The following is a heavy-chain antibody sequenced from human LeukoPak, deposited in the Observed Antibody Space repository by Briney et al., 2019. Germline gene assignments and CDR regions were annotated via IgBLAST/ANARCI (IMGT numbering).Heavy chain of an antibody. J-gene: IGHJ4*02. V-gene: IGHV3-21*01. CDR2: ISSSSSYI. Sequence: GGSLRLSCAASGFTFSSYWMSWVRQAPGKGLEWVSSISSSSSYIYYADSVKGRFTISRDNAKNSLYLQMNSLRAEDTAVYYCASGATYPLDYWGQGTLVTVSS. CDR3: ASGATYPLDY. CDR1: GFTFSSYW. D-gene: IGHD1-26*01.